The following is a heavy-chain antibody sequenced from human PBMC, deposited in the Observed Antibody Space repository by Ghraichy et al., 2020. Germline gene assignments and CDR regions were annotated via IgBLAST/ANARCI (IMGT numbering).Heavy chain of an antibody. CDR1: GGSISSYY. J-gene: IGHJ4*02. Sequence: SQTLSLTCTVSGGSISSYYWSWIRQPPGKGLEWIGYIYYSGSTNYNPSLKSRVTISVDTSKNQFSLKLSSVTAADTAVYYCARASYYDILTGYYKAGFDYWGQGTLVTVSS. D-gene: IGHD3-9*01. CDR3: ARASYYDILTGYYKAGFDY. CDR2: IYYSGST. V-gene: IGHV4-59*01.